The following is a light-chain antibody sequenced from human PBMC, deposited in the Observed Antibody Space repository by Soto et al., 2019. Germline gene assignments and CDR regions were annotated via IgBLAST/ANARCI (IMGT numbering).Light chain of an antibody. CDR3: SSFATTDTPMV. CDR1: SSDVGGYNH. CDR2: DVS. V-gene: IGLV2-14*03. Sequence: QSALTQPASVSGSPGQSITISCTGTSSDVGGYNHVSWYQQHPGEAPKLMIYDVSSRPSGVSNRFSGSKAADTASLTISGLPAEDDADYYCSSFATTDTPMVFGGGTKLTVL. J-gene: IGLJ2*01.